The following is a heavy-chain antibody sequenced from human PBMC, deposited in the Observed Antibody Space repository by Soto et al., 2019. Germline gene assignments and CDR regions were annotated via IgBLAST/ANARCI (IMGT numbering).Heavy chain of an antibody. CDR1: GFSVSSNY. CDR3: ARHRHPRGTVGATSPLDP. Sequence: LRLSCAISGFSVSSNYLSWVRQAPGKGLEWVSVHYSGGSTYYADSVQSRFTISRDKSNNTLYLQMRRVRAEDTAVYFCARHRHPRGTVGATSPLDPWGQGTQVTVSS. CDR2: HYSGGST. V-gene: IGHV3-53*01. D-gene: IGHD1-26*01. J-gene: IGHJ5*02.